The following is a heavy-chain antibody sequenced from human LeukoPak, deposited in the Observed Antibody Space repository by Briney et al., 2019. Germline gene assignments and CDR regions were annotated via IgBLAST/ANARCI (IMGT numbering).Heavy chain of an antibody. CDR2: ISSSGSTI. CDR3: ARADVLRYFDWPGTFDI. D-gene: IGHD3-9*01. J-gene: IGHJ3*02. V-gene: IGHV3-11*04. CDR1: GFTSSDYY. Sequence: GGSLRLSCAASGFTSSDYYMSWIRQAPGKGLEWVSYISSSGSTIYYADSVKGRFTISRDNAKNSLYLQMNSLRAEDTAVYYCARADVLRYFDWPGTFDIWGQGTMVTVSS.